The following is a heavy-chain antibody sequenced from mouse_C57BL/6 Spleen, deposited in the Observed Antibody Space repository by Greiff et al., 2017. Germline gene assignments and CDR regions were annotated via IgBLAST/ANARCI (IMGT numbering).Heavy chain of an antibody. J-gene: IGHJ2*01. CDR3: AREGGTAQATLYYFDY. Sequence: QVQLQQPGAELVKPGASVKMSCKASGYTFTSYWITWVKQRPGQGLEWIGDIYPGSGSTNYNEKFKSKGTLTVDTSSSTAYMQLSSLTSEDSAVYYCAREGGTAQATLYYFDYWGQGTTLTVSA. D-gene: IGHD3-2*02. V-gene: IGHV1-55*01. CDR1: GYTFTSYW. CDR2: IYPGSGST.